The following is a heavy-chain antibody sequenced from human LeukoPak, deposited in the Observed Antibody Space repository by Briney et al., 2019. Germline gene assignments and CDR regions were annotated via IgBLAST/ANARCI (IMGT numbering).Heavy chain of an antibody. D-gene: IGHD5-12*01. CDR3: ARVGLVATTGMGALDI. CDR2: VNLQGST. CDR1: GGSITQTNY. J-gene: IGHJ3*02. V-gene: IGHV4-4*02. Sequence: KPSETLSLTCDVSGGSITQTNYWTWVRQPPGKGLEWIGEVNLQGSTNYNPSLMRRVAISVDTSANHVSLQLTSVTAADTAVYYCARVGLVATTGMGALDIWGQGTMVTVSS.